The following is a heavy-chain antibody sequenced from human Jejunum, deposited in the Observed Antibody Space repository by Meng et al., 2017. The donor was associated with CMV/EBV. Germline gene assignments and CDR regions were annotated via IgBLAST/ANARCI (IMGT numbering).Heavy chain of an antibody. CDR2: TYYSGST. V-gene: IGHV4-59*01. CDR1: GGSINDFD. J-gene: IGHJ6*02. Sequence: VAGGSINDFDWSWIRQSPGKGLEWIGYTYYSGSTHYNPSLKSRVTISIDTSRKHFSLRLSSVTAADTAVYYCARDTFDRRNGMDVWGQGTSVTVSS. D-gene: IGHD3-10*01. CDR3: ARDTFDRRNGMDV.